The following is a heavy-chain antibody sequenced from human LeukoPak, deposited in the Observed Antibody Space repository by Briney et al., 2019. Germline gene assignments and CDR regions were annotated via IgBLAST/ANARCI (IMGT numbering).Heavy chain of an antibody. V-gene: IGHV3-30*18. CDR3: AKDLSRIAAAGSWFDP. Sequence: GRSLRLSCAASGFTFSSYGMHWVRQAPGKGLEWVAVISYDGSNKYYADSVKGRFTISRDNSKNTLYLQMNSLRAEDTAVYYCAKDLSRIAAAGSWFDPWGQGTLVTVSS. D-gene: IGHD6-13*01. CDR1: GFTFSSYG. J-gene: IGHJ5*02. CDR2: ISYDGSNK.